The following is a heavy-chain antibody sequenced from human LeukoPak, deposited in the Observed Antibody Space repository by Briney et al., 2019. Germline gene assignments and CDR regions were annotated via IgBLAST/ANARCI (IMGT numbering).Heavy chain of an antibody. J-gene: IGHJ4*02. Sequence: GASVKVSCKASGYTFTSYYMHWVRQAPGQGLEWMGIINPSGGSTSYAQKFQGRVTMTRDMPTSTVYMELSSLRSEDTAVYYCAREQLAAFDYWGQGTLVTVSS. CDR3: AREQLAAFDY. CDR2: INPSGGST. D-gene: IGHD6-6*01. V-gene: IGHV1-46*01. CDR1: GYTFTSYY.